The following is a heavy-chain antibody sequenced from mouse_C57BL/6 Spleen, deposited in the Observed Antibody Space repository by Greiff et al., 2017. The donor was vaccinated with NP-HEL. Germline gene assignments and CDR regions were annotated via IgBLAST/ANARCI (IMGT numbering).Heavy chain of an antibody. V-gene: IGHV1-82*01. CDR3: ARNDDYSNYVDY. J-gene: IGHJ2*01. CDR1: GYAFSSSW. D-gene: IGHD2-5*01. CDR2: IYPGDGDT. Sequence: VQLQQSGPELVKPGASVKISCKASGYAFSSSWMNWVKQRPGKGLEWIGRIYPGDGDTNYNGKFKGKATLTADKSSSTAYMQLSSLTSEDSAVYFCARNDDYSNYVDYWGQGTTLTVSS.